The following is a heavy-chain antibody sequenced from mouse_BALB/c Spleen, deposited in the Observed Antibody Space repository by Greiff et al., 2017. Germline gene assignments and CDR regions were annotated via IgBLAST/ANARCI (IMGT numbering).Heavy chain of an antibody. CDR1: GFTFSSFG. V-gene: IGHV5-17*02. CDR2: ISSGSSTI. D-gene: IGHD2-14*01. J-gene: IGHJ4*01. CDR3: ARGGYDDYYAMDY. Sequence: EVHLVESGGGLVQPGGSRKLSCAASGFTFSSFGMHWVRQAPEKGLEWVAYISSGSSTIYYADTVKGRFTISRDNPKNTLFLQMTSLRSEDTAMYYCARGGYDDYYAMDYWGQGTSVTVSS.